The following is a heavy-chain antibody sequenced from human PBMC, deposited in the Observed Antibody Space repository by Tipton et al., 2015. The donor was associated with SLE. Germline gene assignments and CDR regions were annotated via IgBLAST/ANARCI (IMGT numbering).Heavy chain of an antibody. V-gene: IGHV5-51*01. CDR2: IYPGNSET. D-gene: IGHD3/OR15-3a*01. J-gene: IGHJ3*02. CDR1: GYSFNTYW. CDR3: ARHRDFWTGNDAFDM. Sequence: QLVQSGPEVKKPGESLKISCKGFGYSFNTYWIGWVRQMPGKGLEWMGVIYPGNSETRYSPSFQGQVTISVDKSINSAFLQWSSLQASDTAMYYCARHRDFWTGNDAFDMWGQGTKVIVSS.